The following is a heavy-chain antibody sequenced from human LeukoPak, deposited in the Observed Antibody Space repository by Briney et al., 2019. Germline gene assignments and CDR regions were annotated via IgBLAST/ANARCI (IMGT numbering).Heavy chain of an antibody. CDR2: INPNSGGT. D-gene: IGHD3-10*01. V-gene: IGHV1-2*02. CDR1: GYTFTAYY. CDR3: ARVWYKGSYRVDPLDY. Sequence: ASVKVSCKASGYTFTAYYMHWVRQAPGQGLEWMGWINPNSGGTNYEQKFQGRVTMTRDTSISTAYMELSRLRSDDTAVYYCARVWYKGSYRVDPLDYWGQGTLVTVSS. J-gene: IGHJ4*02.